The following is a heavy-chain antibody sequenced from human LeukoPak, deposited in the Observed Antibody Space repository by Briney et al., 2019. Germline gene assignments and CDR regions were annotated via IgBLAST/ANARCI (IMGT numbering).Heavy chain of an antibody. CDR1: GYRFTNYW. J-gene: IGHJ4*02. V-gene: IGHV5-51*01. Sequence: GESLKISCKGSGYRFTNYWIGWVRQLPGKGLEWMGIIYPGDSETRYSPSFQGQVTISADKSISTAYLQWSSLKASDTAMYYCARRRDLYSGSYYPFDYWGQGTLVTVSS. CDR2: IYPGDSET. CDR3: ARRRDLYSGSYYPFDY. D-gene: IGHD1-26*01.